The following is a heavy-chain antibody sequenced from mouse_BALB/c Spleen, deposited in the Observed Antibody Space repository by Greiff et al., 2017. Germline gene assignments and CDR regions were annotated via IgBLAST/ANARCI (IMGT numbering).Heavy chain of an antibody. Sequence: VKLQESGPGLVAPSQSLSITCTVSGFSLTGSGVNWVRQPPGKGLEWLGMIWGDGSTDYNSALKSRLSISKDNSKSQVFLKMNSLQTDDTARYYCDREEYGNYAADWGQGTLVTVSA. CDR2: IWGDGST. V-gene: IGHV2-6-7*01. CDR1: GFSLTGSG. CDR3: DREEYGNYAAD. D-gene: IGHD2-10*02. J-gene: IGHJ3*01.